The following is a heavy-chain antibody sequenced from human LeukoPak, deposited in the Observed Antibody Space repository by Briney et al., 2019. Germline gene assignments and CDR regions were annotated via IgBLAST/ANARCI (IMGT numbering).Heavy chain of an antibody. CDR1: GYTFTSYD. CDR3: ARTGGLGEAFDY. CDR2: MNPNSGNT. V-gene: IGHV1-8*01. J-gene: IGHJ4*02. D-gene: IGHD3-16*01. Sequence: ASVKVSCRASGYTFTSYDINWVRQATGQGLEWMGWMNPNSGNTGYAQKFQGRVTMTRNTSISTAYMELSSLRSEDTAVYYCARTGGLGEAFDYWGQGTLVTVSS.